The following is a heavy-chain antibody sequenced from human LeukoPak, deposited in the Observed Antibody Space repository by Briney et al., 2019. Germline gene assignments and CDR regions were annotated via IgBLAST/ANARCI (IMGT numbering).Heavy chain of an antibody. CDR2: INHSGST. CDR3: ARQKDNSGYFFR. J-gene: IGHJ4*02. D-gene: IGHD3-22*01. Sequence: PSETLPLTCTVSGGSISSYYWSWIRQPPGKGLEGIGEINHSGSTHHNPSLKSRVTISVDTSKKQFSLRLSSVTAADTAVYYCARQKDNSGYFFRWGQGTLVTVSS. V-gene: IGHV4-34*01. CDR1: GGSISSYY.